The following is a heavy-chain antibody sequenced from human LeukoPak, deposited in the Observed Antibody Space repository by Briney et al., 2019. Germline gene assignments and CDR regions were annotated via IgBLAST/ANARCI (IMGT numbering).Heavy chain of an antibody. V-gene: IGHV4-39*01. D-gene: IGHD4-17*01. J-gene: IGHJ4*02. CDR3: ARLHTTVTTFDF. Sequence: SETLSLTCSVSGGSISSSSSYWGWIRQPPGKGLEWIGSIYYSGSTYCNPSLKSRVTISVDTSKNQFSLNLSSVTAADTAVYYCARLHTTVTTFDFWGQGTLVTVSS. CDR1: GGSISSSSSY. CDR2: IYYSGST.